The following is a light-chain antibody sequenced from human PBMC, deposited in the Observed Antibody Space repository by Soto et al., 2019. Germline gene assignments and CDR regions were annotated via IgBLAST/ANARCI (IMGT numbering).Light chain of an antibody. J-gene: IGLJ2*01. CDR3: SSYTTRNIVV. CDR2: EVS. Sequence: QSALTQPASVSGSPGQSITISCTGTSSDVGGYRYVSWYQQHPGRAPRLMIYEVSNRPSGVSNRFSGSKSGNTASLTISGLQAEDDADYYRSSYTTRNIVVFGGGTKLTVL. CDR1: SSDVGGYRY. V-gene: IGLV2-14*01.